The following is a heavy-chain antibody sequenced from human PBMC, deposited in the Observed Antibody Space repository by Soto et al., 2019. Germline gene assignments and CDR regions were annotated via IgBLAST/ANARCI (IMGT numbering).Heavy chain of an antibody. D-gene: IGHD5-18*01. V-gene: IGHV1-46*04. CDR2: INPSVGST. Sequence: VASVKVACKASGYTFTSYYMHWVRQAPGQGLEWMGIINPSVGSTSYAQKLQGRVTMTRDTSTSTVYMELSSLRSEDTAVYYCASAHRGGGYSYGYGFYYYYGMDVWGQGTTVTVS. CDR3: ASAHRGGGYSYGYGFYYYYGMDV. J-gene: IGHJ6*02. CDR1: GYTFTSYY.